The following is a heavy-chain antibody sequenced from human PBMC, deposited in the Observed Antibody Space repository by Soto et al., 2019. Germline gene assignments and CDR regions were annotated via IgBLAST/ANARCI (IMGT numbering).Heavy chain of an antibody. J-gene: IGHJ4*02. CDR2: IDPSDSYT. CDR3: ARGSYDILTGYYNVDY. D-gene: IGHD3-9*01. V-gene: IGHV5-10-1*01. CDR1: GYSFTSYW. Sequence: GESLKISCKGSGYSFTSYWISWVRQMPGKGLEWMGRIDPSDSYTSYSPSFQGHVTISADKSISTAYLQWSSLKASDTAMYYCARGSYDILTGYYNVDYWGQGTLVTVSS.